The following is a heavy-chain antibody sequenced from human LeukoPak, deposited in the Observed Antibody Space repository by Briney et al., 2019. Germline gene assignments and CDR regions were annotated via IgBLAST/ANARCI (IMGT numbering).Heavy chain of an antibody. CDR2: ISSSSYI. V-gene: IGHV3-21*01. D-gene: IGHD3-22*01. CDR3: ARATDSSGYYPFDY. J-gene: IGHJ4*02. CDR1: GFTFSSYS. Sequence: GGSLRLSCAASGFTFSSYSMNWVRQAPGKGLEWVSSISSSSYIYYADSVKGRFAISRDNAKNSLYLQMNSLRAEDTAVYYCARATDSSGYYPFDYWGQGTLVTVSS.